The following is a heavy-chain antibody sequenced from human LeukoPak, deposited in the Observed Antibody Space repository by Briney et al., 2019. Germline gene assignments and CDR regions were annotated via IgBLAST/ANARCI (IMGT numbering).Heavy chain of an antibody. CDR3: ARGPNRGGYGGNSRFDY. V-gene: IGHV3-21*01. CDR2: ISSSSSYI. D-gene: IGHD4-23*01. J-gene: IGHJ4*02. Sequence: GGSLRLSCAASGFTFSSYSMNWVRQAPGKGLEWVSSISSSSSYIYYADSVKGRFTISRDNAKNSLYLQINSLRAEDTAVYYCARGPNRGGYGGNSRFDYWGQGTLVTVSS. CDR1: GFTFSSYS.